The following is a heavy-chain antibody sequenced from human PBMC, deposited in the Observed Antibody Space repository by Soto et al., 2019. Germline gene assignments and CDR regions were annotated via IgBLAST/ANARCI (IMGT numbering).Heavy chain of an antibody. V-gene: IGHV3-23*01. Sequence: GGSLRLSCAASGFTFSSYAMSWVRQAPGKGLEWVAAISGGGGSTYYADSVKGRLTISRDNSKNSLYLQMDSLRAEDTAVYYCAKGLKYYYYYYGMDVWGQGTTVTVSS. CDR2: ISGGGGST. CDR3: AKGLKYYYYYYGMDV. J-gene: IGHJ6*02. CDR1: GFTFSSYA.